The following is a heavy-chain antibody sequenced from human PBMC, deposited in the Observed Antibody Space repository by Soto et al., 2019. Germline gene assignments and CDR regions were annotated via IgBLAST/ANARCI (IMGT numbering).Heavy chain of an antibody. CDR1: GYTLTELS. CDR2: FDPEDGET. Sequence: ASVKVSCKVSGYTLTELSMHWVRQAPGKGLEWMGGFDPEDGETIYAQRFQGRVTMTEDTSTDAAYMELSSLRSEDTAVYYCAVSSGWYWFDPWGQGTLVTVSS. J-gene: IGHJ5*02. CDR3: AVSSGWYWFDP. D-gene: IGHD6-19*01. V-gene: IGHV1-24*01.